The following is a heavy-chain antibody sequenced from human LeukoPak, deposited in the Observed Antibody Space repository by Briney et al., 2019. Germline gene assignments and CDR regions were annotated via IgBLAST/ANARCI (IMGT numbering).Heavy chain of an antibody. J-gene: IGHJ4*02. CDR3: ARFAGSGSYYIDY. Sequence: GGSLRLSCAASGFTFSDYYMSWIRQAPGKGLEWVSYIGGSGTTIYYAHSVKGRFTISRDNAKNSLYLQMNSLRAEDTAVYYCARFAGSGSYYIDYWGQGTLITVSS. CDR2: IGGSGTTI. D-gene: IGHD3-10*01. V-gene: IGHV3-11*01. CDR1: GFTFSDYY.